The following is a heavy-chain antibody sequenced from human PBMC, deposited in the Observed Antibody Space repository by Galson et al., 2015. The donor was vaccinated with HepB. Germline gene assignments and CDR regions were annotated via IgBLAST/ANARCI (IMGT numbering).Heavy chain of an antibody. CDR2: ISSSSSYT. Sequence: SLRLSCAASGFTFSDYYMSWIRQAPGKGLEWVSYISSSSSYTNYADSVKGRFTISRDNAKNSLYLQMNSLRAEDTAVYYCARDQVAVAGTRGYFDYWGQGTLVTVSS. J-gene: IGHJ4*02. D-gene: IGHD6-19*01. CDR3: ARDQVAVAGTRGYFDY. V-gene: IGHV3-11*06. CDR1: GFTFSDYY.